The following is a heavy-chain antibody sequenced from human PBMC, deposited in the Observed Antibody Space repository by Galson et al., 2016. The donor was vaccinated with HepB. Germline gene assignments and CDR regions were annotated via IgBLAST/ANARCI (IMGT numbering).Heavy chain of an antibody. CDR2: ISYDGSNK. CDR3: AREELYYYYYGMDV. Sequence: SLRLSCAASGFTFSSYAMHWVRQAPGKGLEWVAVISYDGSNKYYADSVKGRFTISRDSSKNTLYLQMNSLRAEDTAVYYCAREELYYYYYGMDVWGQGTTVTVSS. D-gene: IGHD1-7*01. CDR1: GFTFSSYA. J-gene: IGHJ6*02. V-gene: IGHV3-30-3*01.